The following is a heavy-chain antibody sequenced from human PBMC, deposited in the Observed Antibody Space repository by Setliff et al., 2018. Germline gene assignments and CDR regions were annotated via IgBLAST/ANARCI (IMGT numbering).Heavy chain of an antibody. Sequence: PSETLSLTCTVSGGSISSHYWSWIRQPAGKGLEWIGRIHSSGDTKYNPSLKTRVTIAVDTSKNQFSLKLNSATAADTAVYYCARATVGLATIIYFDSWGPGTLVTVSS. CDR1: GGSISSHY. CDR3: ARATVGLATIIYFDS. D-gene: IGHD4-4*01. CDR2: IHSSGDT. J-gene: IGHJ4*02. V-gene: IGHV4-4*07.